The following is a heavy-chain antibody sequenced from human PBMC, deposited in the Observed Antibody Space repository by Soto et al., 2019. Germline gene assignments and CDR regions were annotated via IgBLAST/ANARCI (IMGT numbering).Heavy chain of an antibody. CDR2: IRSSGTET. CDR3: ANGVSDSSYSPLDY. J-gene: IGHJ4*02. Sequence: EVQLLESGGGLVQPGGSLRLSCAASGFTFSTYAMTWVRQSPGKGLEWVSVIRSSGTETFYANSVKGRFTISRVNSKKTLSLEMNNLSAEDTALYYCANGVSDSSYSPLDYGGQGTLVTVSS. V-gene: IGHV3-23*01. D-gene: IGHD2-15*01. CDR1: GFTFSTYA.